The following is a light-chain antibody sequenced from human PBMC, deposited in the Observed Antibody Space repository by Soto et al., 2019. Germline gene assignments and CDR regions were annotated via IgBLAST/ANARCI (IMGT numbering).Light chain of an antibody. CDR3: GTWDSSLSAGEV. CDR2: DNN. CDR1: SSNIGNNY. Sequence: QSVLTQPPSLSAAPGQKVTISCSGSSSNIGNNYVSWYQQLPGTAPKLLIYDNNKRPSGIPDRFSGSKSGTSATLGITGLQTGDEADYYCGTWDSSLSAGEVFGGGTKLTVL. V-gene: IGLV1-51*01. J-gene: IGLJ2*01.